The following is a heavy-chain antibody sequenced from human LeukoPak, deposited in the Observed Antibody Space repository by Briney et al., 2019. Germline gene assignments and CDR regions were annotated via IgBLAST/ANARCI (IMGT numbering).Heavy chain of an antibody. CDR1: GGSTSSYY. D-gene: IGHD6-19*01. Sequence: NSSETLSLTCTVSGGSTSSYYWSWIRQPPGKGLEWIGYIYYSGSTNYNPSLKSRVTISVGTSKNQFSLKLSSVTAADTAVYYCASLYSSGWYGLFDYWGQGTLVTVSS. CDR2: IYYSGST. CDR3: ASLYSSGWYGLFDY. J-gene: IGHJ4*02. V-gene: IGHV4-59*08.